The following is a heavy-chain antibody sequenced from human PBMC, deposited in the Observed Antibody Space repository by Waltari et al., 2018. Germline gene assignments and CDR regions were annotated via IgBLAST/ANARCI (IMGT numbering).Heavy chain of an antibody. CDR2: INAGNGNT. Sequence: QVQLVQSGAEVKKPGASVKVSCKASGYTFTSYAMHWVRHAPGQRLEWMGWINAGNGNTKYSQKFQGRVTITRDTSASTAYMELSSLRSEDTAVYYCAREGHGDYDFDYWGQGTLVTVSS. CDR1: GYTFTSYA. CDR3: AREGHGDYDFDY. V-gene: IGHV1-3*01. D-gene: IGHD4-17*01. J-gene: IGHJ4*02.